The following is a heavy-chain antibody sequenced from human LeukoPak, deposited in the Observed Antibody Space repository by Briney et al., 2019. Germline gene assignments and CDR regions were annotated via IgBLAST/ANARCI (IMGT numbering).Heavy chain of an antibody. CDR3: ARGLAGAYRIMDV. J-gene: IGHJ6*02. D-gene: IGHD6-19*01. CDR2: ISADGTTT. CDR1: GFTFNSYW. V-gene: IGHV3-74*01. Sequence: QPGGSLRLSCVASGFTFNSYWIHWVRQGPGKGLVWVSLISADGTTTTYADSVRGRFTVSRDNAKNTLYLQMNSLRAEDAAVYYSARGLAGAYRIMDVWGQGITVTVS.